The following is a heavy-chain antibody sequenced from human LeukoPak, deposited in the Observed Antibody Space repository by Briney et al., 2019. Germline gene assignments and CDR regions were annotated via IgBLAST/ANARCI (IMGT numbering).Heavy chain of an antibody. CDR2: FDPEDGET. J-gene: IGHJ3*02. CDR3: ATHCTSCPLFDI. D-gene: IGHD2-2*01. CDR1: GYTLTELS. V-gene: IGHV1-24*01. Sequence: ASVKVSCKVSGYTLTELSMHWVRQAPGKGLEWMGGFDPEDGETIYAQKSQGRVTMTEDTSTDTAYMELSSLRSEDTAVYYCATHCTSCPLFDIWGQGTMVTVSS.